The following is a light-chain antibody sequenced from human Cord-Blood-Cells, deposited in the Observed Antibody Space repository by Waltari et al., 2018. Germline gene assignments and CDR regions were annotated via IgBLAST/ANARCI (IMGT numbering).Light chain of an antibody. Sequence: DLQMPQSPSSLSASVGDRVSITCRASQSISSYLNWYQQKPGKDPKLLIYAASSLQSGVPSRFSGSGSGTDFTLTISSLQPEDFATYYCRQSYSTPLTFGGGTKVEIK. CDR2: AAS. V-gene: IGKV1-39*01. J-gene: IGKJ4*01. CDR1: QSISSY. CDR3: RQSYSTPLT.